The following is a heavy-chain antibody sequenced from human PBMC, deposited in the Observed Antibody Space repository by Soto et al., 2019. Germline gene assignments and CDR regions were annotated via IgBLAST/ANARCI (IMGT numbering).Heavy chain of an antibody. CDR3: ARERSAAGAGWFDP. D-gene: IGHD6-13*01. J-gene: IGHJ5*02. CDR2: MNSNSGNT. Sequence: QVQLVQSGAEVKKPGASVKVSCKASGYTFTSYDINWVRQATGQGREWMGWMNSNSGNTDYAQKFQGRVTMTRNTSISTAYMELSSLRSADTAVYYCARERSAAGAGWFDPWGQGTLVTVSS. CDR1: GYTFTSYD. V-gene: IGHV1-8*01.